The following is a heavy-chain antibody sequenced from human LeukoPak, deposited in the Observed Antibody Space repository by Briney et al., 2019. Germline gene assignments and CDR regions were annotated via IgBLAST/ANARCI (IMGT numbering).Heavy chain of an antibody. D-gene: IGHD6-13*01. Sequence: PGGSLRHLCAAAGFTLSTYTLNWVRQAPGQGLEWVSSISSSSSYIYYADSVKGRFTISRDNAKNSLYLQMNSLRAEDTAVYYCARDRYSSSLDAFDIWGQGTMVTVSP. J-gene: IGHJ3*02. CDR1: GFTLSTYT. V-gene: IGHV3-21*01. CDR2: ISSSSSYI. CDR3: ARDRYSSSLDAFDI.